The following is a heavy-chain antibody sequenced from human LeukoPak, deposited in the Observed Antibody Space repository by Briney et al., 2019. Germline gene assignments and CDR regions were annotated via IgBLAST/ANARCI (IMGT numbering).Heavy chain of an antibody. J-gene: IGHJ4*02. CDR3: ARQRCSGWYDY. D-gene: IGHD6-19*01. Sequence: RGSLRLSCAASGFTFSDYYMSWIRQAPGKGREGLSYISSSGSTIYYAGSVKGRFTISRDTAKTSLYLQMNSLSAEDTSVYYCARQRCSGWYDYWGQGTVVTVSS. V-gene: IGHV3-11*01. CDR1: GFTFSDYY. CDR2: ISSSGSTI.